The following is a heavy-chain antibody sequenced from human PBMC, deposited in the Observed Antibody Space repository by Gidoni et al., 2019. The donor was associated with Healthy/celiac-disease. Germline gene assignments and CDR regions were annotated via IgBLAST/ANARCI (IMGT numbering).Heavy chain of an antibody. CDR1: GYSFTRYW. V-gene: IGHV5-51*01. CDR2: IYPGDSDT. Sequence: VQLVQSGAEVKKPGESLKFSCKGSGYSFTRYWIGWVRQMPGKGLEWMGIIYPGDSDTRNSPTCQGQVTISADKSISTAYLQGSSLKASDTARYYCGRRGRDAEGYYYYGMDVWGQGTTVTVSS. D-gene: IGHD3-10*01. CDR3: GRRGRDAEGYYYYGMDV. J-gene: IGHJ6*02.